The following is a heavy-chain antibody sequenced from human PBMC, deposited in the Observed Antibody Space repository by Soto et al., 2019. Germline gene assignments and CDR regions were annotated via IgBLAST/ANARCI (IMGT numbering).Heavy chain of an antibody. CDR3: STDCSSTSCYTGRMDA. J-gene: IGHJ6*02. CDR2: ISGSGGST. D-gene: IGHD2-2*02. Sequence: GAAGVSCSSCAMYQVRKAPGKGLEWVSAISGSGGSTNYADAVKGRLTISRDNDKNSLYLQMNSLRAEDTAVYYCSTDCSSTSCYTGRMDASGQVTTFTV. CDR1: GVSCSSCA. V-gene: IGHV3-23*01.